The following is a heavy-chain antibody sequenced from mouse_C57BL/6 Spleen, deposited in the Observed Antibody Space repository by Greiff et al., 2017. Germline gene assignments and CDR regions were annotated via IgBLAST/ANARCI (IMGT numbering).Heavy chain of an antibody. CDR2: IYPGDGDT. CDR3: AREESEGYDGANYVDY. J-gene: IGHJ2*01. CDR1: GYAFSSSW. D-gene: IGHD2-2*01. Sequence: QVQLQQSGPELVKPGASVKISCKASGYAFSSSWMNWVKQRPGKGLEWIGRIYPGDGDTNYNGKFKGKATLPADKSSSTAYMQLSSLTSEDSAVXFCAREESEGYDGANYVDYWGQGTTLTVSS. V-gene: IGHV1-82*01.